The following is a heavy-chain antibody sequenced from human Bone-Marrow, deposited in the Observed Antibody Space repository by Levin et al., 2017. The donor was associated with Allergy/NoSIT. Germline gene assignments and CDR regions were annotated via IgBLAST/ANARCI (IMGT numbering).Heavy chain of an antibody. CDR3: ARRGGSITMVRGGHDAFDI. CDR1: GYTFTSYG. CDR2: ISAYNGNT. V-gene: IGHV1-18*01. Sequence: GESLKISCKASGYTFTSYGISWVRQAPGQGLEWMGWISAYNGNTNYAQKLQGRVTMTTDTSTSTAYMELRSLRSDDTAVYYCARRGGSITMVRGGHDAFDIWGQGTMVTVSS. D-gene: IGHD3-10*01. J-gene: IGHJ3*02.